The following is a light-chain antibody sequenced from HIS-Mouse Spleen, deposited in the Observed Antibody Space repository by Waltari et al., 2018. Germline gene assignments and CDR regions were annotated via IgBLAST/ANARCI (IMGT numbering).Light chain of an antibody. Sequence: QAVVTQEPSLPVSPGGTVTLTCGSSTGAVTSGHYPYCFQQKPGQAPRTLINDTSNEHSSTPARFSGSVLGGKAALTLSGAQPEDEAEYYCLLSYSGARVFGGGTKLTVL. J-gene: IGLJ2*01. CDR3: LLSYSGARV. CDR2: DTS. CDR1: TGAVTSGHY. V-gene: IGLV7-46*01.